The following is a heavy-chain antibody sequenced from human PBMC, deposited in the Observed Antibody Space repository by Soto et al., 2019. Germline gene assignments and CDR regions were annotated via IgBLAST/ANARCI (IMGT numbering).Heavy chain of an antibody. J-gene: IGHJ4*02. CDR3: ARALIKRSDYYFDY. CDR2: ISGSGGNT. V-gene: IGHV3-23*01. CDR1: GLTFSSYA. D-gene: IGHD3-10*01. Sequence: GGSLRLSCAASGLTFSSYAMSCVRQAPGKGLEWVSSISGSGGNTHYVDSVKGRFTISRDNSKNTQYLQMNSLRAEDTAVYYCARALIKRSDYYFDYWGQGPLVTVSS.